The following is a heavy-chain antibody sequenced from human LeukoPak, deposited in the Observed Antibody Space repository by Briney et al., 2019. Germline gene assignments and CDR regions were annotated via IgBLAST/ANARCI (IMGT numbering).Heavy chain of an antibody. CDR3: ARVWGLAVAGGEIEY. CDR2: ISSSGTTI. D-gene: IGHD6-13*01. J-gene: IGHJ4*02. Sequence: SGRSLRLSCAASGFTFSSYSMNWVRQAPGKGLEWVSYISSSGTTISYADSVKGRFTISRDNAKTSLYLQMNSRRDEDTAVYSWARVWGLAVAGGEIEYWGQGTLVTVSS. V-gene: IGHV3-48*02. CDR1: GFTFSSYS.